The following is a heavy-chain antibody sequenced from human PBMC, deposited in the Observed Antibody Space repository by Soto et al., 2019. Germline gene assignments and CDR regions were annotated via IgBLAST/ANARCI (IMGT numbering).Heavy chain of an antibody. CDR2: ISSSSSYI. CDR3: AGDDITIFGVAQGWFDP. Sequence: GGSLRLSCAASGFTFSSYSMNWVRQAPGKGLEWVSSISSSSSYIYYADSVKGRFTISRDNAKNSLYLQMNSLRAEDTSVYYCAGDDITIFGVAQGWFDPWGQGTLVTVSS. J-gene: IGHJ5*02. D-gene: IGHD3-3*01. CDR1: GFTFSSYS. V-gene: IGHV3-21*01.